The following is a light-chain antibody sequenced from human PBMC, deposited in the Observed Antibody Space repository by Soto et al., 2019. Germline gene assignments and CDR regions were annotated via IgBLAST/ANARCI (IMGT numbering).Light chain of an antibody. CDR3: CSYASTGTNV. Sequence: QSVLTQPASVSGSPGQSIAISCTGTSSDVGNYNLVSWYQQHSGKAPKLMIYAGTKRPSGVSDRFSGSKSGNTASLTISGLKSEDEADYYCCSYASTGTNVFGTGTKLTVL. CDR1: SSDVGNYNL. CDR2: AGT. J-gene: IGLJ1*01. V-gene: IGLV2-23*01.